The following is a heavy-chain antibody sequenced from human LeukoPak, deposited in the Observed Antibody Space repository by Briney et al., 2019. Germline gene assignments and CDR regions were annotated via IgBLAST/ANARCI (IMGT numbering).Heavy chain of an antibody. CDR2: VYYSGTT. D-gene: IGHD5-24*01. J-gene: IGHJ5*02. CDR1: GDSIISSTYY. Sequence: SETLSLTCSVSGDSIISSTYYWGWIRQPPGKGLEWIGSVYYSGTTYSHPSLKSRVTITIDTSENQFSLNLSSVTAADTAVYYCARGRNGEMATIFGFLGNWFDPWGQGTLVTVSS. V-gene: IGHV4-39*07. CDR3: ARGRNGEMATIFGFLGNWFDP.